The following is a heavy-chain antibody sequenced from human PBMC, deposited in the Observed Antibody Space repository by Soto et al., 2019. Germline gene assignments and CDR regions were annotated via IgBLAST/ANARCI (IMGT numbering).Heavy chain of an antibody. V-gene: IGHV1-69*12. CDR1: GGTFSSYA. D-gene: IGHD3-16*01. Sequence: QVQLVQSGAEVKKPGSSVKVSCKASGGTFSSYAISWVRQAPGQGLEWMGGIIPIFGTANYAQKFQGRVTITADESTSTAYMELSSLRSEDTAVYYCARVPGGPLERSSDSASPPRIVNYYYGMDVWGQGTTVTVSS. J-gene: IGHJ6*02. CDR3: ARVPGGPLERSSDSASPPRIVNYYYGMDV. CDR2: IIPIFGTA.